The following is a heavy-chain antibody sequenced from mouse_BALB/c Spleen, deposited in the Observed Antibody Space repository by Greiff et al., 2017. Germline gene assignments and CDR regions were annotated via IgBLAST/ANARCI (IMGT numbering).Heavy chain of an antibody. CDR3: ARKGYDRRYYAMDY. CDR1: GFSLTSYG. CDR2: IWSGGST. Sequence: VKLMESGPGLVQPSQSLSITCTVSGFSLTSYGVHWVRQSPGKGLEWLGVIWSGGSTDYNAAFISRLSISKDNSKSQVFFKMNSLQANDTAIYYCARKGYDRRYYAMDYWGQGTSVTVAS. V-gene: IGHV2-2*02. D-gene: IGHD2-14*01. J-gene: IGHJ4*01.